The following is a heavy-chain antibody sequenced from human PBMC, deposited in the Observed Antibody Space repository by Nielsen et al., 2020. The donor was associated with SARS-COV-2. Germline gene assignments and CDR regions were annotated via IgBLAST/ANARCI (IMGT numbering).Heavy chain of an antibody. D-gene: IGHD3-10*01. Sequence: GESLKISCVASGFSFNTYSMNWVRQAPGKGLEWVAFISSGGSNFYYAHSVKGRFTISRDNSNNTVYLQMNSLRAEDTAVYYCARDDGDGSGSYYLYYFDYWGQGTPVTVSS. J-gene: IGHJ4*02. CDR1: GFSFNTYS. CDR3: ARDDGDGSGSYYLYYFDY. V-gene: IGHV3-30*03. CDR2: ISSGGSNF.